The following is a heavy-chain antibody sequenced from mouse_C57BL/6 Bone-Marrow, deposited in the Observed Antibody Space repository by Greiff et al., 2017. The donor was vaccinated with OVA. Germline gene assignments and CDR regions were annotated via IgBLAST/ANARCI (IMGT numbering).Heavy chain of an antibody. CDR3: ARRDSSGYAY. D-gene: IGHD3-2*02. Sequence: EVQVVESGGDLVKPGGSLKLSCAASGFTFSSYGMSWVRQTPDKRLEWVATISSGGSYTYYPDSVKGRFTISRDNAKNTLYLQMSSLKSEDAAMYYCARRDSSGYAYWGQGTLVTVSA. CDR1: GFTFSSYG. J-gene: IGHJ3*01. CDR2: ISSGGSYT. V-gene: IGHV5-6*01.